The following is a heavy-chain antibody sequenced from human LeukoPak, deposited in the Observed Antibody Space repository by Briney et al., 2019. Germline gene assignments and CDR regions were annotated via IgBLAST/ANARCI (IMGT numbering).Heavy chain of an antibody. CDR1: GYTFASHG. Sequence: GASVKLSCKASGYTFASHGITWVRQAPGQGLEWKGWININNGETNYAQNVRARVTMTTDTSTNTAYMELWSLRSDDTVIYYCARTIAAPFTHYFDYWGQGTPVTVAS. CDR3: ARTIAAPFTHYFDY. CDR2: ININNGET. D-gene: IGHD6-13*01. V-gene: IGHV1-18*01. J-gene: IGHJ4*02.